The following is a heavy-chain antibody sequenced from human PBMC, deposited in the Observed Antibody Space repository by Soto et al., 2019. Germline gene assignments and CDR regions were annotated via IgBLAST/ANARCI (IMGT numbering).Heavy chain of an antibody. J-gene: IGHJ4*02. CDR3: SRHEGGAAADRPLDY. V-gene: IGHV4-39*01. CDR1: GGSVRSSTYY. Sequence: SETLSLTCTDSGGSVRSSTYYWGWIRQTPGKGLEWIGSIYYSGSNHNNPYLKRRVTMSVDTYTNQFSLKLMSVSAADTAFYFFSRHEGGAAADRPLDYWGQGTLVTVSS. D-gene: IGHD6-13*01. CDR2: IYYSGSN.